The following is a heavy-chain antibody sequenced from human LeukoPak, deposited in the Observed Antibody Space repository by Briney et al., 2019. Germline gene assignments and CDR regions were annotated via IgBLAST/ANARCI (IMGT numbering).Heavy chain of an antibody. V-gene: IGHV3-7*05. J-gene: IGHJ4*02. Sequence: GGSLRLSCAASGFTFSSYWMSWVRQAPGKGMEWVANIKEDGSEKNYVDSVKGRFTVSRDNAKNSLYLQMNSLRAEDTAVYYCARGFSISYWGQGTLVTVSS. CDR1: GFTFSSYW. D-gene: IGHD2/OR15-2a*01. CDR2: IKEDGSEK. CDR3: ARGFSISY.